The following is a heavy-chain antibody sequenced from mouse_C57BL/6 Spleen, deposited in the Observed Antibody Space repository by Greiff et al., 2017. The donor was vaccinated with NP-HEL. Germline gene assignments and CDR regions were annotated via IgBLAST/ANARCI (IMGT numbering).Heavy chain of an antibody. J-gene: IGHJ3*01. CDR2: IYPGSGNT. Sequence: VQLQQSGPELVKPGASVKISCKASGYSFTSYYIHWVKQRPGQGLEWIGWIYPGSGNTKYNEKFKGKATLTADTSSSTAYMQLSSLTSEDSAVYYCARGGTGGFAYWGQGTLVTVSA. D-gene: IGHD4-1*01. CDR1: GYSFTSYY. V-gene: IGHV1-66*01. CDR3: ARGGTGGFAY.